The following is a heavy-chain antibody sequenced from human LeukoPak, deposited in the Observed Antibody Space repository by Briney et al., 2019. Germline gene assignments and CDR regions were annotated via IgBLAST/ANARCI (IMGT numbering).Heavy chain of an antibody. CDR1: GFTFDDYT. J-gene: IGHJ6*02. D-gene: IGHD4-4*01. Sequence: GGSLRLSCAASGFTFDDYTMHWVRQAPGKGLEWVSLISWDGGSTYYADSVKGRFTISRDNSKNSLYLQMNSLRTEDTALYYCAKDKEPDYSNYYYYGMDVWGQGTTVTVSS. V-gene: IGHV3-43*01. CDR3: AKDKEPDYSNYYYYGMDV. CDR2: ISWDGGST.